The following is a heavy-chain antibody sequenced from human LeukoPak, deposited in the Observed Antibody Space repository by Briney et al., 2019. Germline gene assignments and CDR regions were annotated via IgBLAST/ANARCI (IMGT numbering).Heavy chain of an antibody. CDR2: IIPLFGTA. CDR3: ARVRPFAEAFDY. CDR1: GGTFSRYA. J-gene: IGHJ4*02. D-gene: IGHD1-14*01. V-gene: IGHV1-69*05. Sequence: SVKVSCKXSGGTFSRYAISWLRQAPGQGLEWMGGIIPLFGTANYAQKFQGRVTITTDESTSTAYMELSSLRSEDTAVYYCARVRPFAEAFDYWGQGTLVTVSS.